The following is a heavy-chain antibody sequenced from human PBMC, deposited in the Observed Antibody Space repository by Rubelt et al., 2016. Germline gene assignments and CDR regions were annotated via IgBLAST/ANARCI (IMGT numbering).Heavy chain of an antibody. CDR2: IFYSGST. D-gene: IGHD3-10*01. Sequence: QVQLQESGPGLVRPSETLSLTCTVSGDSISSSSYYWNWIRQPPGKGLEWIGSIFYSGSTYYHPSLKSRVTISVDTSKNQFSLKVSSVTAADTAVYYCSRRNGEPIDYWGQGTLVTVSS. CDR3: SRRNGEPIDY. V-gene: IGHV4-39*01. CDR1: GDSISSSSYY. J-gene: IGHJ4*02.